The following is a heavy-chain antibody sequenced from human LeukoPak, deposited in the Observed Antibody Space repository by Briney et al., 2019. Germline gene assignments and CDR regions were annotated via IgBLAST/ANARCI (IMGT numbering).Heavy chain of an antibody. CDR2: ISKDGSDK. J-gene: IGHJ6*03. D-gene: IGHD2-2*01. Sequence: GGALRLSCAASEFTFSSYGMDWVRQAPGKGLEWVAVISKDGSDKYHADGVKGRFTISRDNSKNTLFLQMNILRTEDTAMYYCARDGGEDIVVVPSTMPILGYYYMDVWGKGTTVAVSS. V-gene: IGHV3-30*03. CDR3: ARDGGEDIVVVPSTMPILGYYYMDV. CDR1: EFTFSSYG.